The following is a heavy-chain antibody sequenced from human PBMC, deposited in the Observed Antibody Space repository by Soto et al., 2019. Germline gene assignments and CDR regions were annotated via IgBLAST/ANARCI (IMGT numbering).Heavy chain of an antibody. CDR2: ISAYNGNT. CDR3: AGDLSYYGTWPAGFDP. CDR1: GYTFTSYG. Sequence: ASVKVSCKASGYTFTSYGISWVRQAPGQGLEWMGWISAYNGNTNYAQKLQGRVTMTTDTSTSTAYMELRSLRSDDTAVYYCAGDLSYYGTWPAGFDPWGQGTLVTVSS. D-gene: IGHD3-10*01. J-gene: IGHJ5*02. V-gene: IGHV1-18*01.